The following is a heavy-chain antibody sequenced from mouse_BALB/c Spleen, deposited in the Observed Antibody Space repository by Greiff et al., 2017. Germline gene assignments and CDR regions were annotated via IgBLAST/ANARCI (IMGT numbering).Heavy chain of an antibody. Sequence: VQLQQSGAELARPGASVKMSCKASGYTFTSYTMHWVKQRPGQGLEWIGYINPSSGYTNYNQKFKDKATLTADKSSSTAYMQLSSLTSEDSAVYYCARAGGNYVGWFAYWGQGTLVTVSA. CDR3: ARAGGNYVGWFAY. J-gene: IGHJ3*01. D-gene: IGHD2-1*01. CDR2: INPSSGYT. V-gene: IGHV1-4*01. CDR1: GYTFTSYT.